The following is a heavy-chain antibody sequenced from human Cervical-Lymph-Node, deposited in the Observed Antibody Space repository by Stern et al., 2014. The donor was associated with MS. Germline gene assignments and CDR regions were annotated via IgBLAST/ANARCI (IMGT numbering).Heavy chain of an antibody. V-gene: IGHV4-39*01. Sequence: QVQLQESGPGLVKPSETLSLTCAVSGDSISSYTHYWAWIRQPPGKGLEWIGSVYYSGATYYTPSLRSPVTISVDTSKNHFSLGLTSVTAADTAVYYCAKHACTGAACPFDLWGQGTLVTVSS. CDR2: VYYSGAT. CDR3: AKHACTGAACPFDL. D-gene: IGHD2-8*02. J-gene: IGHJ4*02. CDR1: GDSISSYTHY.